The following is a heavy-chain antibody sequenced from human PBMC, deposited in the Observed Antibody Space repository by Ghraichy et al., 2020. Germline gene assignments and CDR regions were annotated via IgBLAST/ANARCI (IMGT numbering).Heavy chain of an antibody. D-gene: IGHD5-12*01. V-gene: IGHV4-34*01. CDR3: ARVPNSGYVPGALDY. Sequence: SETLSLTCAVYGGSFSGYYWSWIRQPPGKGLEWIGEINHSGSTNYNPSLKSRVTISVDTSKNQFSLKLSSVTAADTAVYYCARVPNSGYVPGALDYWGQGTLVTVSS. CDR1: GGSFSGYY. J-gene: IGHJ4*02. CDR2: INHSGST.